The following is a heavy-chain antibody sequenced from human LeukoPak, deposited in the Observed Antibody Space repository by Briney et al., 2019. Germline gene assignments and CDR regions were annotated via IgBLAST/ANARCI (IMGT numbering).Heavy chain of an antibody. CDR2: IYTSGST. Sequence: SETLSLTCTVSGGSISSSYWSWIRQPAGKGLEWIGRIYTSGSTDYNPSLESQVTISVDKSKNQLSLRLTSVTAADTAVYYCARGYSSGWYPFHYWGQGTLVTVSS. CDR3: ARGYSSGWYPFHY. V-gene: IGHV4-4*07. J-gene: IGHJ4*02. CDR1: GGSISSSY. D-gene: IGHD6-19*01.